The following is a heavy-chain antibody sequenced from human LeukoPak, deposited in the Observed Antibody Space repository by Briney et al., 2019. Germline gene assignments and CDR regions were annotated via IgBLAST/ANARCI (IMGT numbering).Heavy chain of an antibody. CDR3: ARAVSATSPDYDSSGYSVDY. J-gene: IGHJ4*02. CDR1: GFTVSSNY. Sequence: GGSLRLSCAASGFTVSSNYMSWVRQAPGKGLEGVSVIYSGGSTYYADSVKGRFTISRDNPKTTLYLQMNSLRAEDTAVYYCARAVSATSPDYDSSGYSVDYWGQGTLVTVSS. D-gene: IGHD3-22*01. V-gene: IGHV3-66*01. CDR2: IYSGGST.